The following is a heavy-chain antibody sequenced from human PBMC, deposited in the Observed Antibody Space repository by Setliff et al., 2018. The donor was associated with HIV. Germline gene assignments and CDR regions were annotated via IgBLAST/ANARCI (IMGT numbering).Heavy chain of an antibody. CDR2: VHSSGTT. V-gene: IGHV4-4*08. D-gene: IGHD3-16*01. CDR1: GDSISSYY. CDR3: TRFAWGMNWFDP. J-gene: IGHJ5*02. Sequence: SETLSLTCTVSGDSISSYYWNWIRQPPGEGLEWIAYVHSSGTTNYNPSLKSRVTISVATSKNQFSLKLSSVTAADTAVYYCTRFAWGMNWFDPWGQGTLVTVSS.